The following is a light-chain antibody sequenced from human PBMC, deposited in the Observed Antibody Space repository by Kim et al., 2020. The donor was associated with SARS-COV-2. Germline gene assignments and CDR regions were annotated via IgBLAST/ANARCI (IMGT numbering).Light chain of an antibody. V-gene: IGKV3-20*01. J-gene: IGKJ2*01. CDR2: LAS. CDR1: QSVSSNY. Sequence: PRESATLSCRASQSVSSNYLAWYHQRPGQAPRLLIILASTRATGAPDRFSGSGSGTDFTLTIRRLEPDDSGVFYCQQYDTSPYTFGQGTKLEI. CDR3: QQYDTSPYT.